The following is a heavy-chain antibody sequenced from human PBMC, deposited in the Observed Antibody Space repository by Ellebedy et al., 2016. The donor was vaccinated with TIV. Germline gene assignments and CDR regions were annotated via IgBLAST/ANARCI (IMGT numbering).Heavy chain of an antibody. V-gene: IGHV3-23*01. CDR3: AKGRGGGSDSSAPRYYFDY. Sequence: GESLKISCAASGFTFSSYAMAWVRPTPGKGLEWVSTISHTGSRTYYANSVEGRFIISRDNSKKTLFLQMNRLRAEDTALYYCAKGRGGGSDSSAPRYYFDYWGLGTLVTVSS. CDR2: ISHTGSRT. J-gene: IGHJ4*02. D-gene: IGHD3-22*01. CDR1: GFTFSSYA.